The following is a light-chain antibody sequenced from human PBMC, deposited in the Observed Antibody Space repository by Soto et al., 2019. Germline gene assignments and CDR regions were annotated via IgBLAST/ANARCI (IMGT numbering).Light chain of an antibody. CDR2: EVS. Sequence: QSALTQPASVSGSPGQSIIISCTGTSSDVGGYNYVSWYQQHPGKAPKLMIYEVSNRPSGVSNRFSGSKSGNTASLTISGLQAEDEADYYCSSYTSSSTLVFGGGTKVTV. V-gene: IGLV2-14*01. CDR3: SSYTSSSTLV. J-gene: IGLJ2*01. CDR1: SSDVGGYNY.